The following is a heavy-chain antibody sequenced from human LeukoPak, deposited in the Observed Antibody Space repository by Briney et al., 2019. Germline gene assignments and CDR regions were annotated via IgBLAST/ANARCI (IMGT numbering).Heavy chain of an antibody. J-gene: IGHJ6*03. CDR2: INHSGST. D-gene: IGHD6-13*01. Sequence: SETLSLTCAVYGGSFSTYYWSWIRQPPEKGLEWIGEINHSGSTNYNPSLKSRVTISVDTSKNQFSLKLSSVTAADTAVYYCARTTEAHSWRTRYYDYYMDVWGKGTTVTVSS. CDR1: GGSFSTYY. CDR3: ARTTEAHSWRTRYYDYYMDV. V-gene: IGHV4-34*01.